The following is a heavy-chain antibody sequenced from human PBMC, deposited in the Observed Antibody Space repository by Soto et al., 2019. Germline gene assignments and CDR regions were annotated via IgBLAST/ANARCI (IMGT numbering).Heavy chain of an antibody. J-gene: IGHJ4*02. CDR2: IYWNDDK. D-gene: IGHD6-19*01. CDR3: AHRPSGWYLFDY. CDR1: GFSPSTSGLG. V-gene: IGHV2-5*01. Sequence: SGPMLVNPTQTLTLTCTFSGFSPSTSGLGVGWIRQPPGKALEWLALIYWNDDKRYSPSLKARLTITKDTSKNQVVLTMTNMDPVDTATYYCAHRPSGWYLFDYWGQGTLVTVSS.